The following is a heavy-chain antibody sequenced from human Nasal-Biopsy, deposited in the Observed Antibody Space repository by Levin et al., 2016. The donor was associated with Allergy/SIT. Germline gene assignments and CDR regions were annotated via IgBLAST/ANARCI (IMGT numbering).Heavy chain of an antibody. CDR1: GDSISSSSYY. V-gene: IGHV4-39*01. CDR2: IYYSGTT. D-gene: IGHD7-27*01. J-gene: IGHJ1*01. CDR3: AFEPGNTGPYWGTSKGFFET. Sequence: SETLSLTCTVSGDSISSSSYYWGWIRQPPGKGLEWIGSIYYSGTTYCNPSLKSRVTISVDTSKNQFSLTLTSLTPADTAVYFCAFEPGNTGPYWGTSKGFFETWGQGTPVTVSS.